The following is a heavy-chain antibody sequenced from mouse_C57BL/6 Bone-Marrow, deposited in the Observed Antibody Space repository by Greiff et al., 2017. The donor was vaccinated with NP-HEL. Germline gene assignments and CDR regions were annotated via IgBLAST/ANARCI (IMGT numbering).Heavy chain of an antibody. Sequence: VQLQQSGAELVRPGASVQLSCTASGFNIKDDYMHWVKQRPEQGLEWVGWIDPENGDTEYASKFQGKATITADTSSNTAYLQLSSLTSEDTAVYYCTTKGITTVLDYWGQGTTLTVSS. CDR1: GFNIKDDY. D-gene: IGHD1-1*01. CDR3: TTKGITTVLDY. CDR2: IDPENGDT. V-gene: IGHV14-4*01. J-gene: IGHJ2*01.